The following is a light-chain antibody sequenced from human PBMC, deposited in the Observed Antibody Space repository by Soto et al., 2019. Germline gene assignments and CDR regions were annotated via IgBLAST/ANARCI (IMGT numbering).Light chain of an antibody. V-gene: IGLV2-14*01. CDR3: SSYTRPSTYV. CDR1: SSDVGAYNY. Sequence: QSALTQPASVSGSPGQSITISCTGTSSDVGAYNYVSWYQQHPGKAPSLMIYDVTNRPSGVSNRFSGSKSGNTASLTISGLQAEDEADYYCSSYTRPSTYVFGAGTKVTVL. J-gene: IGLJ1*01. CDR2: DVT.